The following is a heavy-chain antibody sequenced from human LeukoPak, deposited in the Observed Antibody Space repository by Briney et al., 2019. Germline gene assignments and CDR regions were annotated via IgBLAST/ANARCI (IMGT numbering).Heavy chain of an antibody. Sequence: SQTLSLTCAISGDSVSSNSAAWNWIRQSPSRGLKWLGRTYYRSKWYNDYAVSVKSRITINPDTSKNQFSLQLNSVTPEDTAVYYCARDPGLERRGSLDYYYYYGMDVWGQGTTVTVSS. CDR3: ARDPGLERRGSLDYYYYYGMDV. D-gene: IGHD1-1*01. CDR2: TYYRSKWYN. CDR1: GDSVSSNSAA. J-gene: IGHJ6*02. V-gene: IGHV6-1*01.